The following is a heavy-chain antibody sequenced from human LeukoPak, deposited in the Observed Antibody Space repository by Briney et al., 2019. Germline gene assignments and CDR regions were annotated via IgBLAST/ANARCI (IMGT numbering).Heavy chain of an antibody. D-gene: IGHD2-2*01. J-gene: IGHJ6*04. CDR3: ARDLYCSSTSCYVSYYYYYYGMDV. Sequence: GGSLTLSCAASGFTFSSYSMNWVRQAPGKGLEWVSSISSSSSYIYYADSVKGRFTISRDNAKNSLYLQMNSLRAEDTAVYYCARDLYCSSTSCYVSYYYYYYGMDVWGKGTTVTVSS. CDR1: GFTFSSYS. V-gene: IGHV3-21*01. CDR2: ISSSSSYI.